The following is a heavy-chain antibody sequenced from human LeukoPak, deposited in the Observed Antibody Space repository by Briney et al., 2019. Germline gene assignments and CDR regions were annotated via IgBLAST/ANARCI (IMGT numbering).Heavy chain of an antibody. V-gene: IGHV3-23*01. D-gene: IGHD2-2*01. CDR2: ISGSDGST. CDR1: GFTFNTYA. CDR3: AKARSGSSASCYNY. Sequence: PGGSLRLSCAASGFTFNTYAMSWVRQAPGKGLEWVSVISGSDGSTYYADSVKGRFTISRDNSMNTLYLQMNSLRAEDTAVYYCAKARSGSSASCYNYWGQGTLVTVSS. J-gene: IGHJ4*02.